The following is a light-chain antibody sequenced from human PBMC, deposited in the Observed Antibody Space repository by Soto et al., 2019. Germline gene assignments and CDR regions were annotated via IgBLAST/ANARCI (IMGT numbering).Light chain of an antibody. J-gene: IGKJ1*01. CDR2: DAS. CDR1: RSISTW. V-gene: IGKV1-5*01. Sequence: DIQMTQSPSTLSASVGDRVTITCRASRSISTWLAWYQQRPGKAPKLLIYDASSLESGVPSRFSGSGSGTEFTLTISSLQPDDFATYYCQQGKTFGQGTKVDI. CDR3: QQGKT.